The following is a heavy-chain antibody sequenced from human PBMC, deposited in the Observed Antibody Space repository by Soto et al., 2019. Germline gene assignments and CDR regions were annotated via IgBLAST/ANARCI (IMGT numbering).Heavy chain of an antibody. J-gene: IGHJ6*02. CDR1: GYTFTSYA. CDR3: ARDAPQTYTVPALWPYGMDV. Sequence: ASVKVSCKASGYTFTSYAMHWVRQAPGQRLEWMGWINAGNGNTKYSQKFQGRVTITRDTSASTAYMELSSLRSEDTAVYYCARDAPQTYTVPALWPYGMDVWGQGTTVTVSS. V-gene: IGHV1-3*01. D-gene: IGHD2-2*01. CDR2: INAGNGNT.